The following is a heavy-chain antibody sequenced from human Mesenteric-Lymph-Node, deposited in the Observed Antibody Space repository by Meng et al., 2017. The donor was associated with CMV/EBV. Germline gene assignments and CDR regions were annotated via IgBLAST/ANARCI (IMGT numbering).Heavy chain of an antibody. J-gene: IGHJ4*02. CDR1: GFTFSSYA. CDR2: ISGSGGST. CDR3: ARDSGWSAFDY. Sequence: GESLKISCAASGFTFSSYAMSWVRQAPGKGLEWVSAISGSGGSTYYADSVKGRFTISRDNSKNTLYLQMNSLRAEDTAVYYCARDSGWSAFDYWGQGTLVTVSS. V-gene: IGHV3-23*01. D-gene: IGHD6-19*01.